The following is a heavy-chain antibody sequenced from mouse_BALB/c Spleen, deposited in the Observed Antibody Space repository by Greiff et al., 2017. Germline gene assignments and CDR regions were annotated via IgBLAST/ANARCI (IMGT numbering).Heavy chain of an antibody. CDR3: ARHGYYFAY. CDR2: ISSGGGST. Sequence: QLVESGGGLVKPGGSLKLSCAASGFAFSSYDMSWVRQTPEKRLEWVAYISSGGGSTYYPDTVKGRFTISRDNAKNTLYLQMSSLKSEDTAMYYCARHGYYFAYWGQGTLVTVSA. V-gene: IGHV5-12-1*01. CDR1: GFAFSSYD. J-gene: IGHJ3*01. D-gene: IGHD2-3*01.